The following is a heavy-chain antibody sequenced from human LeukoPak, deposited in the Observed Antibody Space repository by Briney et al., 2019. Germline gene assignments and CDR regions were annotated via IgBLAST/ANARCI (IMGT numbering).Heavy chain of an antibody. CDR3: AKDRSRNGIAVAGT. Sequence: GGSLRLSCAASGFTFSSYAMTWVRQAPGKGLEWVSAISGSGGSTHYADSVKGRFTISRDNSKNTLYLQMNSLRAEDTAVYYCAKDRSRNGIAVAGTWGQGTLVTVSS. CDR1: GFTFSSYA. V-gene: IGHV3-23*01. J-gene: IGHJ5*02. CDR2: ISGSGGST. D-gene: IGHD6-19*01.